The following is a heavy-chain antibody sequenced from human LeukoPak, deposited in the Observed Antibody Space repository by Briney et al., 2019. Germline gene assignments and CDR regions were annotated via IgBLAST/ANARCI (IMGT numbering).Heavy chain of an antibody. CDR1: GGSISTY. CDR2: IYYTGAT. Sequence: SETLSLTCTVSGGSISTYWTWIRQPPGKGLEWIGYIYYTGATSYNPSLKSRVIISVDTSKKQFSLKLTSVTAADTAVYYCARYGGSGWVIDNWGRGTLVTVSS. D-gene: IGHD6-19*01. J-gene: IGHJ4*02. CDR3: ARYGGSGWVIDN. V-gene: IGHV4-59*08.